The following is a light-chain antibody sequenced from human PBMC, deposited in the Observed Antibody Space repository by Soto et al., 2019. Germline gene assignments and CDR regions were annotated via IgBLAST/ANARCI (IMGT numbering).Light chain of an antibody. V-gene: IGLV7-46*01. Sequence: QAVVTQEPSLTVSPGGTVTLTCGSSTGAVTSGHYPYWFQQKPGQAPRTLIYDTNNKHSWTPARFSGSLLGGKAALTLSGAQPEDEDEYYFLLSYSGVYVVFGGGTKLTVL. CDR2: DTN. CDR3: LLSYSGVYVV. CDR1: TGAVTSGHY. J-gene: IGLJ2*01.